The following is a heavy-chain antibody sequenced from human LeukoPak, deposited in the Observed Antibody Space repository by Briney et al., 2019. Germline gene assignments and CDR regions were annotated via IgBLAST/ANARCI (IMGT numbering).Heavy chain of an antibody. D-gene: IGHD1-26*01. CDR3: ARAEGATDAEYFQH. Sequence: SVKVSCKASGYTFSSYAISWVRQAPGQGLEWMGRIIPILGIANYAQKLQGRVTMTTDTSTSTAYMELRSLRSDDTAVYYCARAEGATDAEYFQHWGQGTLVTVSS. CDR2: IIPILGIA. V-gene: IGHV1-69*04. CDR1: GYTFSSYA. J-gene: IGHJ1*01.